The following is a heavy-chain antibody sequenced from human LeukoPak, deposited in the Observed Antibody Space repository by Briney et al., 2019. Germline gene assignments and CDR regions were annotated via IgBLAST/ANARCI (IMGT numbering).Heavy chain of an antibody. Sequence: QPGGSLRLSCAASGFTFSSHWMHWDRQAPGKGLVWVSRISSNGSSTSFADSVKGRFTISRDNAETSLYLEMNSLRSEDTAVYYCARGLIATPETCFDYWGQGTLVTVSS. CDR2: ISSNGSST. V-gene: IGHV3-74*01. D-gene: IGHD6-13*01. J-gene: IGHJ4*02. CDR1: GFTFSSHW. CDR3: ARGLIATPETCFDY.